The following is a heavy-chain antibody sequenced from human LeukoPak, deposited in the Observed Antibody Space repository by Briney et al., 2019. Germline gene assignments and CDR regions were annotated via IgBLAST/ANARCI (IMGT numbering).Heavy chain of an antibody. CDR1: GGSFSGYY. V-gene: IGHV4-34*01. Sequence: SETLSLTCAVYGGSFSGYYWSWIRQPPGKGLEWIGEINHSGSTNYNPSLKGRVTISVDTSKNQFSLKLSSVTAADTAVYYCARDSNLYYYYYMDVWGKGTTVTVSS. D-gene: IGHD1-14*01. CDR2: INHSGST. J-gene: IGHJ6*03. CDR3: ARDSNLYYYYYMDV.